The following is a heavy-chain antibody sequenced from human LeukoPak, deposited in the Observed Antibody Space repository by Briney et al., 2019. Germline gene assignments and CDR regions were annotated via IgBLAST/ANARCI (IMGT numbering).Heavy chain of an antibody. Sequence: GGSLRLSCAASGFTLSSYGMHWVRQAPGKGLEWVAVTSYDGSNKYYADSVKGRFTISRDNSKNTLYLQMNSLRAEDTAVYYCARQLYGSSWFDDYWGQGTLVTVSS. J-gene: IGHJ4*02. D-gene: IGHD6-13*01. V-gene: IGHV3-30*03. CDR2: TSYDGSNK. CDR3: ARQLYGSSWFDDY. CDR1: GFTLSSYG.